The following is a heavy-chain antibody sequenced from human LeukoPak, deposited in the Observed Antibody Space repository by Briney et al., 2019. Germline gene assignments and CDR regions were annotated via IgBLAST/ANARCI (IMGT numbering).Heavy chain of an antibody. V-gene: IGHV1-2*02. J-gene: IGHJ4*02. CDR3: ARTHYDSSAYYSPAGY. D-gene: IGHD3-22*01. CDR1: GYTFTGYN. CDR2: INVQTGVA. Sequence: AASVKVSCKASGYTFTGYNMHWVRQAPGQGLEWMGWINVQTGVAPYAQQFHGRVTMTRDTSISTAYMELSRLRSDDTAVFYCARTHYDSSAYYSPAGYWGQGTLVTVSS.